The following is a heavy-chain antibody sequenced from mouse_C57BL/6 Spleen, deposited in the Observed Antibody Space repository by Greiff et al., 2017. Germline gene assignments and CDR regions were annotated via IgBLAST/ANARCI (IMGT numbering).Heavy chain of an antibody. CDR3: ARDAPYYMGAMDY. Sequence: EVKVVESGGGLVQSGRSLRLSCATSGFTFSDFYMEWVRQAPGTGLEWIAASRNKANDYTTEYSASVKGRFIVSRDTSQSILYLQMNALRAEDTAIYYCARDAPYYMGAMDYWGQGTSVTVSS. J-gene: IGHJ4*01. V-gene: IGHV7-1*01. CDR1: GFTFSDFY. D-gene: IGHD2-12*01. CDR2: SRNKANDYTT.